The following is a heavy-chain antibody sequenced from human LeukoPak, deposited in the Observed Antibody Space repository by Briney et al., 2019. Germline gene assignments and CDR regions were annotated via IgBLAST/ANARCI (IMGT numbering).Heavy chain of an antibody. V-gene: IGHV1-69*05. Sequence: GASVKVSCKASGGTFSSYAISWVRQAPGQGLEWMGGIIPIFGTANYAQKFQGRVTITTDESTSTAYMELSSLRSEDTAVYYCAGPYCTNGVCYGSLGYYYYMDVWGKGTRSPSP. CDR3: AGPYCTNGVCYGSLGYYYYMDV. CDR2: IIPIFGTA. D-gene: IGHD2-8*01. J-gene: IGHJ6*03. CDR1: GGTFSSYA.